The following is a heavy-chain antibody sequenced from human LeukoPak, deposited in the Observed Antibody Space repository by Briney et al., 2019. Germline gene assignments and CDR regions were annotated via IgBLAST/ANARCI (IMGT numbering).Heavy chain of an antibody. Sequence: GASLRLSCAASGFTFSSYAMSWVRQAPGKGLEWVSAISGSGTRTYYADSVKGRFTISRDNSKNTLYLQMNSLRAEDTAVYYYAKEETRAYGGDWGQGTLVTVSS. CDR1: GFTFSSYA. CDR3: AKEETRAYGGD. V-gene: IGHV3-23*01. J-gene: IGHJ4*02. CDR2: ISGSGTRT. D-gene: IGHD4-23*01.